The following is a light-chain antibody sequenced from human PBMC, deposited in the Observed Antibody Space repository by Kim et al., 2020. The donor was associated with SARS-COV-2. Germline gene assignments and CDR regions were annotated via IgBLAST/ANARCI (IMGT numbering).Light chain of an antibody. CDR2: QDS. CDR3: QAWDGTAVV. J-gene: IGLJ2*01. Sequence: VSQGQTASITCSGDKLGDKYACWYQRKPGRSPVLVIYQDSKRRSGVPGRFSGSNSGNTATLTISGTQAMDEADYYCQAWDGTAVVFGGGTKVTVL. V-gene: IGLV3-1*01. CDR1: KLGDKY.